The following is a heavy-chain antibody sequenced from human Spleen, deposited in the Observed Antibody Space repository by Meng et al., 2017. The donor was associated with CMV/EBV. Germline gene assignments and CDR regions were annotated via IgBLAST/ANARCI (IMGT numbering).Heavy chain of an antibody. D-gene: IGHD3-3*01. V-gene: IGHV1-2*02. CDR3: ARDPRSITIFGVVVNDYGLDV. CDR2: INPNSGGT. Sequence: ASVKVSCKTSGYIFNAYNVHWVRQAPGQGLEWMGRINPNSGGTNYAQKFQDRVSMTTDTSTSTAYMELSRLRFQDTAVYYCARDPRSITIFGVVVNDYGLDVWGQGTTVTVSS. CDR1: GYIFNAYN. J-gene: IGHJ6*02.